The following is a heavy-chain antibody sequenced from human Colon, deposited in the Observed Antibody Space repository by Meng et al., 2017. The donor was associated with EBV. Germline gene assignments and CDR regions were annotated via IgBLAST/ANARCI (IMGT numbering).Heavy chain of an antibody. V-gene: IGHV4-34*02. CDR1: GGSLSDYD. Sequence: QVHLQQWGAGLLKPSEPLSLTCVVYGGSLSDYDCSWIRQSPGRGLEWIGEIHPSGRIFYNPSLQSRVTISVDTSKTQFSLNLNPVTAADTAVYFCSRGVDSYKLGNLWGRGTLVTVSS. D-gene: IGHD7-27*01. CDR3: SRGVDSYKLGNL. J-gene: IGHJ2*01. CDR2: IHPSGRI.